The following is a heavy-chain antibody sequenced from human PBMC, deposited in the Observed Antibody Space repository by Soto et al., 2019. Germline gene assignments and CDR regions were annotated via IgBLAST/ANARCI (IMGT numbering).Heavy chain of an antibody. Sequence: QVRLVQSGAEVKKPGASVKVSCKASGYTFTSYGISWVRQAPGQGLEWMGWISAYNGNTNYAQKLQGRVTMTTDTSTSTAYMELRSLRSDDTAVYYCARVRYYDSSGYTGYYGMDVWGQGTTVTVSS. CDR1: GYTFTSYG. J-gene: IGHJ6*02. D-gene: IGHD3-22*01. CDR2: ISAYNGNT. CDR3: ARVRYYDSSGYTGYYGMDV. V-gene: IGHV1-18*04.